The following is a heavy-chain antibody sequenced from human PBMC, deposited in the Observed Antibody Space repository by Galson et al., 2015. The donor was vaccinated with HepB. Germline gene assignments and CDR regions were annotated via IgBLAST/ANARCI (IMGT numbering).Heavy chain of an antibody. J-gene: IGHJ3*02. CDR1: GYTFTSYA. V-gene: IGHV1-3*01. D-gene: IGHD6-19*01. Sequence: SVKVSCKASGYTFTSYAMHWVRQAPGQRLEWMGWINAGNGNTKYSQKFQGRVTITRDTSASTAYMELSSLRSEDTAVYYCARSKIAVAGTAGRVDAFDIWGQGTMVTVSS. CDR2: INAGNGNT. CDR3: ARSKIAVAGTAGRVDAFDI.